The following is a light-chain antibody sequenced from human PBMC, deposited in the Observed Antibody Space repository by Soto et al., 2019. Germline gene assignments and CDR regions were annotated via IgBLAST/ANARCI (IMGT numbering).Light chain of an antibody. CDR2: EVS. Sequence: QSVLTQPPSVSGSPGQSVTISCTGTSSDVGSYNRVSWYQQPPGTAPKLMIYEVSNRPSGVPDRFSGSKSGNTASLTISGLQAEDEDDYYCSSYTSTSTYVFGTGTKVXVL. V-gene: IGLV2-18*02. CDR1: SSDVGSYNR. CDR3: SSYTSTSTYV. J-gene: IGLJ1*01.